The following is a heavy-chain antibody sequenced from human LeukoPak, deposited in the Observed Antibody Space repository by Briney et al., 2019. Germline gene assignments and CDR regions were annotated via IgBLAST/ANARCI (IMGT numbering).Heavy chain of an antibody. V-gene: IGHV4-31*03. J-gene: IGHJ4*02. CDR2: IYYSGST. CDR1: GGSISSGGYY. Sequence: KPSQTLSLTCTVSGGSISSGGYYWSWIRQHPGKGLEWIGYIYYSGSTYYNPSLKSRVTISVDTSKNQFSQKLSSVTAADTAVYYCARGTEDIVLMVYAIGYYFDYWGQGTLVTVSS. D-gene: IGHD2-8*01. CDR3: ARGTEDIVLMVYAIGYYFDY.